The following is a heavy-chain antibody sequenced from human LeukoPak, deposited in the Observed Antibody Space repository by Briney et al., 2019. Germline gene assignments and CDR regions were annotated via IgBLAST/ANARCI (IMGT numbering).Heavy chain of an antibody. CDR2: IYYSGST. Sequence: PSETLSLTCTVSGGSISSGGYYWSWIRQHPGKGLEWIGYIYYSGSTYYNPSLKSRVTISVDTSKNQFSLKLSSVTAADTAVYYCALSQVVTTVRAFDIWGQGTMVTVSS. J-gene: IGHJ3*02. CDR1: GGSISSGGYY. D-gene: IGHD3-22*01. CDR3: ALSQVVTTVRAFDI. V-gene: IGHV4-31*03.